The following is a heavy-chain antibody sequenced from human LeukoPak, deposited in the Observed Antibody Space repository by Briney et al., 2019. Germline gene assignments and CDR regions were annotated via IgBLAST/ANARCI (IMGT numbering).Heavy chain of an antibody. V-gene: IGHV1-18*01. CDR2: NSAYNGNT. J-gene: IGHJ4*02. Sequence: GASVKVSCKASGYTFTSYGISWVRQAPGQGLEWMGWNSAYNGNTNYAQKLQGRVTMTTDTSTSTAYMGLRSLRSDDTAVYYCARVRCSSTSCLAYFDYWGQGTLVTVSS. D-gene: IGHD2-2*01. CDR3: ARVRCSSTSCLAYFDY. CDR1: GYTFTSYG.